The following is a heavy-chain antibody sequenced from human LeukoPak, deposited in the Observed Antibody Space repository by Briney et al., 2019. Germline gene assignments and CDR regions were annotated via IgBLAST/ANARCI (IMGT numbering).Heavy chain of an antibody. Sequence: ASVKVSCKASGYTFTNYGISWVRQAPGQRLEWMGWISAYNGNTNYPQKFQARVTMTTDTSTSIAYMELRSLRYDDTAVYFCGRSFGNYYGSGTPPLYFDYWGQGTLVTVSS. CDR1: GYTFTNYG. J-gene: IGHJ4*02. D-gene: IGHD3-10*01. CDR3: GRSFGNYYGSGTPPLYFDY. V-gene: IGHV1-18*01. CDR2: ISAYNGNT.